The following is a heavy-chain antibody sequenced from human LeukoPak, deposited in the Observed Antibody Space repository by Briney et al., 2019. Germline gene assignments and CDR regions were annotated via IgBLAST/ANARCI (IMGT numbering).Heavy chain of an antibody. CDR1: GGSFSGYY. J-gene: IGHJ4*02. D-gene: IGHD3-3*01. CDR3: ARGRLLRRITIFGVVQYYFDY. Sequence: SETLSLTCAVYGGSFSGYYWSWIRQPPGKGLEWIGEINHSGSTNYNPSLKSRVTISVDTSKNQFSLKLSSVTAADPAVYYCARGRLLRRITIFGVVQYYFDYWGQGTLVTVSS. CDR2: INHSGST. V-gene: IGHV4-34*01.